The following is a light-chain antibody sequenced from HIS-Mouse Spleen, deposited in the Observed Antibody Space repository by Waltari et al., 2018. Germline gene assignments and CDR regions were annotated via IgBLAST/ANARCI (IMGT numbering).Light chain of an antibody. CDR3: CSYAGSYTFEVV. CDR1: SSDVGGYNY. Sequence: QSALTQPRSVSGSPGQSVTIPCTGTSSDVGGYNYVSWYQQHPGKAPKLMSYDVSKRPSGVPDRFSGSKSGNTASLTISGLQAEDEADYYCCSYAGSYTFEVVFGGGTKLTVL. V-gene: IGLV2-11*01. CDR2: DVS. J-gene: IGLJ2*01.